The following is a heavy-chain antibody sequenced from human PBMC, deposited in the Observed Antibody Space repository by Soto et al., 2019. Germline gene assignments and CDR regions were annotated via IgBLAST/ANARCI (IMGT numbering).Heavy chain of an antibody. D-gene: IGHD2-2*01. J-gene: IGHJ4*02. CDR2: IVVGSGNT. CDR1: GFTFTSSA. V-gene: IGHV1-58*01. Sequence: ASVKVSCKASGFTFTSSAVQWVRQARGQRLEWIGWIVVGSGNTNYAQKFQERVTITRDMSTSTAYMELSSLRSEDTAVYYCAAEYCSSTSCYPLIGPGYWGQGTLVTVS. CDR3: AAEYCSSTSCYPLIGPGY.